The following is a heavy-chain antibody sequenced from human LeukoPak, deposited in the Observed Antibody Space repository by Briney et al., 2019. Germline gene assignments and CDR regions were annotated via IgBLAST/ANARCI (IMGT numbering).Heavy chain of an antibody. Sequence: SETLSLTCAVSGGSISSSNWWSWVRQPPGKGLEWIGEIYHSGSTNYNPSLKSRVSISVDKSKNQFSLKLSSVTAADTAVYYCAREVVVAGKGGFDYWGQGTLVTVSS. CDR2: IYHSGST. D-gene: IGHD6-19*01. V-gene: IGHV4-4*02. CDR1: GGSISSSNW. CDR3: AREVVVAGKGGFDY. J-gene: IGHJ4*02.